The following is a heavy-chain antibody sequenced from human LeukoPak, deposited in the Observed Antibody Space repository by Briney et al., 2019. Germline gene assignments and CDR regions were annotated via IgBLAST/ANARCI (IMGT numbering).Heavy chain of an antibody. J-gene: IGHJ4*02. CDR3: ARGSTGVEQWLVYFDY. Sequence: ATVKVSCKASGYTFTSYGISWVRQAPGQGLEWMGWISAYNGNTNYAQKLQGRVTMTTDTSTSTAYMELRSLRSDDTAVYYCARGSTGVEQWLVYFDYWGQGTLVTVS. CDR1: GYTFTSYG. D-gene: IGHD6-19*01. V-gene: IGHV1-18*01. CDR2: ISAYNGNT.